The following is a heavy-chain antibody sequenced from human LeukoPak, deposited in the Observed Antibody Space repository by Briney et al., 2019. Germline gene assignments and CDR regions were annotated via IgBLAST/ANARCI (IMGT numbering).Heavy chain of an antibody. CDR2: IIPIFGTA. CDR3: ASVDYGDYGRFDY. V-gene: IGHV1-69*05. Sequence: SSVKVSCKASGNTFSSYTISWVRQAPGQGLEWMGRIIPIFGTANYAQKFQGRVTITTDESTSTAYMELSSLRSEDTAVYYCASVDYGDYGRFDYWGQGTLVTVSS. CDR1: GNTFSSYT. J-gene: IGHJ4*02. D-gene: IGHD4-17*01.